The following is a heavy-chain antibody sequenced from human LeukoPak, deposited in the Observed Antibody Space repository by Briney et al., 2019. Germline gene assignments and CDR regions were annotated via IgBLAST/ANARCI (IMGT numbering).Heavy chain of an antibody. CDR3: ARDSDNWNVGGFDS. CDR1: GATFTSYA. CDR2: IIPILGIA. V-gene: IGHV1-69*04. J-gene: IGHJ5*01. Sequence: SVKVCCKASGATFTSYAISWVRQAPGQGLGWMGRIIPILGIANYAQKFQGRVTITADKYTSTAYMELSSLRSEDTAVYYCARDSDNWNVGGFDSWGQGTLVTVSS. D-gene: IGHD1-20*01.